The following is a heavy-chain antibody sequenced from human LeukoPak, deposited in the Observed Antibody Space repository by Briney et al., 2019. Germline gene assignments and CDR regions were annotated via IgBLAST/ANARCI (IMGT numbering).Heavy chain of an antibody. CDR2: IKQDGSGK. CDR1: GFTFSSYG. Sequence: GGSLRLSCAASGFTFSSYGMSWVRQARGKGLEWGANIKQDGSGKYCVNCVKGRFTISIENAKNYLNLQMNNLRAEDTALYKRARGSGRSWYFYFDYWGQGTLVTVSS. CDR3: ARGSGRSWYFYFDY. D-gene: IGHD6-13*01. V-gene: IGHV3-7*03. J-gene: IGHJ4*02.